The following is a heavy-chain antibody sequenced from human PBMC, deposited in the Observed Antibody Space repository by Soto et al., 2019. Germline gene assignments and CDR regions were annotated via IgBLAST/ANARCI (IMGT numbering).Heavy chain of an antibody. V-gene: IGHV4-31*03. D-gene: IGHD1-7*01. Sequence: SETLSLTCNVSGGSINSAGYYCSWIRQHPGKGLEWIGYIYYSVRPYYNPSLKSRVTISIGTSKTQFSLKLSSVTAADTAVYYCARFELELRQGWLDPWGQGTLVTVSS. CDR3: ARFELELRQGWLDP. CDR2: IYYSVRP. J-gene: IGHJ5*02. CDR1: GGSINSAGYY.